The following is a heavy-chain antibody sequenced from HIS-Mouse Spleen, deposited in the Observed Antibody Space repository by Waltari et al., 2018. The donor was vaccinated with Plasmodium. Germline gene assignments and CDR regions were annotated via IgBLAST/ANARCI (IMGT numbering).Heavy chain of an antibody. Sequence: QVQLVESGGGVVQPGRSMRLSWAASGFTFSGDGIHWVRQAPGKGREWVAVISYDGSNKYYADSVKGRVTISRDNSKNTLYLQMNSLRAEDTAVYYCAKDRRSSSWYVDYWGQGTLVTVSS. V-gene: IGHV3-30*18. CDR2: ISYDGSNK. J-gene: IGHJ4*02. D-gene: IGHD6-13*01. CDR3: AKDRRSSSWYVDY. CDR1: GFTFSGDG.